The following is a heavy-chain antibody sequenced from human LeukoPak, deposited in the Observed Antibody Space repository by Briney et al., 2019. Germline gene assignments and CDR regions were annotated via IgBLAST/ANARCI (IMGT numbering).Heavy chain of an antibody. J-gene: IGHJ6*03. D-gene: IGHD6-6*01. V-gene: IGHV4-59*12. CDR2: IYYSGST. CDR1: GGSISSYY. CDR3: ARDSVAARTKYYMDV. Sequence: SETLSLTCTVSGGSISSYYWSWIRQPPGKGLEWIGYIYYSGSTNYNPSLKSRVTISVDTSKNQFSLKLSSVTAADTAVYYCARDSVAARTKYYMDVWGKGTTVTVSS.